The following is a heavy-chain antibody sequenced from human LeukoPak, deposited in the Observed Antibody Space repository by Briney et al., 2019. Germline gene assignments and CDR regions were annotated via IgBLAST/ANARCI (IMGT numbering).Heavy chain of an antibody. CDR3: ARAERWLQLELDY. J-gene: IGHJ4*02. D-gene: IGHD5-24*01. CDR1: GFTFSDYY. CDR2: ISGSGSTI. V-gene: IGHV3-11*04. Sequence: GGSLRLSCAASGFTFSDYYMSWIRQAPGKGLEWVSYISGSGSTIYYADSVKGRFTISRDNAKNSLYLQMNSLRAEDTAVYYCARAERWLQLELDYWGQGTLVTVSS.